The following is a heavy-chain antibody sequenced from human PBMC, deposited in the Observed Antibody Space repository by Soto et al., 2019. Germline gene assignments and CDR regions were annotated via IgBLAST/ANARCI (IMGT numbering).Heavy chain of an antibody. CDR1: GFTFSRYG. Sequence: QVQLVESGGGVVQPGRTLRLSCAASGFTFSRYGMHWVRQAPGKGLEWVAVIWSHGNREVYVDSVKGRFTISRDNSKNTLYLELDRLRGEDTAVYYCARDDEYEANAIARWGQGTLVTVSS. V-gene: IGHV3-33*01. CDR3: ARDDEYEANAIAR. D-gene: IGHD2-2*01. J-gene: IGHJ4*02. CDR2: IWSHGNRE.